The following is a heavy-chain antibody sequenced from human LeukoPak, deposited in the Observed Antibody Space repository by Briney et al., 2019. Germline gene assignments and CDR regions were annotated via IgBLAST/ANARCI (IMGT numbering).Heavy chain of an antibody. CDR3: ARGVLRYFDWLLRSLDY. D-gene: IGHD3-9*01. V-gene: IGHV1-69*05. J-gene: IGHJ4*02. CDR1: GYTFTSYY. CDR2: IIPIFGTV. Sequence: GASVKVSCKASGYTFTSYYMHWVRQAPGQGLEWMGGIIPIFGTVNYAQKFQGRVTITTDESTSTAYMELSSLRSEDTAVYYCARGVLRYFDWLLRSLDYWGQGTLVTVSS.